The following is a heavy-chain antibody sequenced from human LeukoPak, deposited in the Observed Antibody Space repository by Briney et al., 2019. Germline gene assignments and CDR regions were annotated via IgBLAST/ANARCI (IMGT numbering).Heavy chain of an antibody. D-gene: IGHD3-10*01. V-gene: IGHV3-48*03. CDR3: ARKYYYGSGSEGLAFDP. J-gene: IGHJ5*02. CDR1: GFTLSSYE. Sequence: GGSLRLSCAASGFTLSSYEMNWVRQAPGKGLEWVSYISSSGSTIYYADSVKGRFTISRDNAKNSLYLQMNSLRAEDTAVYYCARKYYYGSGSEGLAFDPWGQGTLVTVSS. CDR2: ISSSGSTI.